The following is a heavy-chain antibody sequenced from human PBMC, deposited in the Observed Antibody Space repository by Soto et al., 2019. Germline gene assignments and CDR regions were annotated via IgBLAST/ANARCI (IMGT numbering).Heavy chain of an antibody. D-gene: IGHD1-26*01. Sequence: EVLLLESGGDLVQPGGSLRLSCAASGFAFSSSAIAWVRQAPGKGLQWVSAISVAGVGTYYAASVKGRFTISRDNSKHTLSLQITSLIADDPALYFCAKWPPSPKMGVTGHWGQGTLVSVSS. CDR3: AKWPPSPKMGVTGH. CDR2: ISVAGVGT. J-gene: IGHJ4*02. CDR1: GFAFSSSA. V-gene: IGHV3-23*01.